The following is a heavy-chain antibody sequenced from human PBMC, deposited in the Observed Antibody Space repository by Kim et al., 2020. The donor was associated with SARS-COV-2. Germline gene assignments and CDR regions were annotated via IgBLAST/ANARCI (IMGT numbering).Heavy chain of an antibody. CDR2: INSDGSST. D-gene: IGHD6-13*01. CDR3: TRAAAGYDQ. CDR1: GFTFSSYW. V-gene: IGHV3-74*01. J-gene: IGHJ5*02. Sequence: GGSLRLSCAASGFTFSSYWMHWVRQAPGKGLVWVSRINSDGSSTIYADSVKGRFTISRDNTYNTLYLQMNSLRAEDTAVYYCTRAAAGYDQWGQGTLVTVSS.